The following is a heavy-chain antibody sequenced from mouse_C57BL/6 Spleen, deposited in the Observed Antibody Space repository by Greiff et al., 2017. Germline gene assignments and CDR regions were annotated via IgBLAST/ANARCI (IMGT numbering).Heavy chain of an antibody. CDR2: IYPGSGST. CDR1: GYTFTSYW. V-gene: IGHV1-55*01. CDR3: ARRRAKLYYFDY. J-gene: IGHJ2*01. Sequence: VKLQQPGAELVKPGASVKMSCKASGYTFTSYWITWVKQRPGQGLEWIGDIYPGSGSTNYNEKFKSKATLTVDTSSSTAYMQLSSLTSEDSAVYYCARRRAKLYYFDYWGQGTTLTVSS. D-gene: IGHD3-1*01.